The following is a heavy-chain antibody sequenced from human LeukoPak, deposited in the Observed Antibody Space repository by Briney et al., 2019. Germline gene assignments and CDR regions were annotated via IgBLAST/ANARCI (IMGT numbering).Heavy chain of an antibody. V-gene: IGHV4-39*01. D-gene: IGHD3-3*01. CDR2: IYYSGST. CDR3: QSRFLEWLLDY. J-gene: IGHJ4*02. Sequence: SETLSLTCTVSGGSIISNNYYWGWIRQPPGKGLEWIGNIYYSGSTYYNPSLKSRVSISVDTSKNQFSLKLSSVTAADTAVYYCQSRFLEWLLDYWGQGTLVTVSS. CDR1: GGSIISNNYY.